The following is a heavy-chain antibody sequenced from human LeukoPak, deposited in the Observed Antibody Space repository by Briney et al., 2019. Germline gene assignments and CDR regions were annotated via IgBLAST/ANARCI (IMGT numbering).Heavy chain of an antibody. J-gene: IGHJ3*02. Sequence: ASVKVSCKASGYTFTGYYMHWVRQAPGQGLEWMGRINPNIGVTNYAQKFQGRVTMTRDTSISTAYMELSRLRSDDTAVYYCARLGRYDAFDIWGQGTMVTVSS. CDR1: GYTFTGYY. CDR2: INPNIGVT. V-gene: IGHV1-2*06. CDR3: ARLGRYDAFDI.